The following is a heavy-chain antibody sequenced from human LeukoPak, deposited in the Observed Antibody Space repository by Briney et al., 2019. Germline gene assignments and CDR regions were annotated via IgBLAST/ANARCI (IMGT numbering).Heavy chain of an antibody. CDR3: ARDFSGSYQY. CDR1: GFTVSNNY. Sequence: GGSLRLSCAASGFTVSNNYVYWVRQAPGKGLEWVSSISSSSSYIYYADSVKGRFTISRDNAKNSLYLQMNSLRAEDTAVYYCARDFSGSYQYWGQGTLVTVSS. V-gene: IGHV3-21*01. D-gene: IGHD3-10*01. CDR2: ISSSSSYI. J-gene: IGHJ4*02.